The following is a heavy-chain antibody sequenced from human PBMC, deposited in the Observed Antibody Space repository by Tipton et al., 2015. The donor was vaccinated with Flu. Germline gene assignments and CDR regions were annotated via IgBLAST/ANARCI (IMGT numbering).Heavy chain of an antibody. CDR3: ARRWGGRYYFDY. Sequence: TLSLTCAVYGGSFSGYYWSWIRQPPGKGLEWIGETNHSGSTNYNPSLKSRVTISVDSSKNQFSLKLSSVTAADTAVYYCARRWGGRYYFDYWGQGTLVTVAS. CDR2: TNHSGST. J-gene: IGHJ4*02. D-gene: IGHD3-3*01. CDR1: GGSFSGYY. V-gene: IGHV4-34*01.